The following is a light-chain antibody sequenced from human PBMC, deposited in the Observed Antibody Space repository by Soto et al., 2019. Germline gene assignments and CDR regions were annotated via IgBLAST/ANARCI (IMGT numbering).Light chain of an antibody. CDR1: SSNIGSNT. J-gene: IGLJ2*01. CDR3: AAWDDSLNGVV. V-gene: IGLV1-44*01. CDR2: ANS. Sequence: QSVLTQPPSASGTPGRGVTISCSGSSSNIGSNTVDWYQHLPGTAPKLLIYANSQRPSGVPDRFSGSKSGTSASLAISGLQSEDEADYYCAAWDDSLNGVVFGGGTKVTVL.